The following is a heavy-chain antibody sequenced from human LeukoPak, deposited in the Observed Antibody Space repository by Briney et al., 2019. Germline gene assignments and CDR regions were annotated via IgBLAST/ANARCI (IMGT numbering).Heavy chain of an antibody. V-gene: IGHV3-21*01. J-gene: IGHJ5*02. D-gene: IGHD5-18*01. Sequence: PGGSLRLSCAASGFTFSSYWMHWVRQAPGKGLVWVSSISSSSSSYIYYAESVKGRFTISRDNAKNSLSLQMNSLRAEDTAVYYCARGLPYRKAGNWFDPWGQGTLVTVSS. CDR3: ARGLPYRKAGNWFDP. CDR1: GFTFSSYW. CDR2: ISSSSSSYI.